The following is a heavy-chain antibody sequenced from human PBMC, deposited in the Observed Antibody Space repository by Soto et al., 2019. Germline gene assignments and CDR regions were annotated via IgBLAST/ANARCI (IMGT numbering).Heavy chain of an antibody. CDR1: GGSFRGYD. J-gene: IGHJ4*02. CDR2: INHSGST. V-gene: IGHV4-34*01. D-gene: IGHD3-22*01. CDR3: AIGRTASSGYHADLDY. Sequence: TVDLTCAVYGGSFRGYDWSWMRGPPGKGLEWRGEINHSGSTNYNPSLKSRVTLSVDTSKNQYSLKLSSVTAADTAAYYCAIGRTASSGYHADLDYWRQGTLVTGSS.